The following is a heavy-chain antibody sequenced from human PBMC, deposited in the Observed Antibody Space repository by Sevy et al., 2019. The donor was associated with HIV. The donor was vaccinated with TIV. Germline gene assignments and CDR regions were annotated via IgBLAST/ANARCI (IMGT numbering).Heavy chain of an antibody. Sequence: ASVKVSCKASGFNFASYDIYWVRQATGQGLEWMGWMNTNTGNTGFAQKFQGRVTMTRNTSITTAYMELSNLRSEDTAVYYRARVSGWHLRYAMEVWGQGTTVTVSS. CDR3: ARVSGWHLRYAMEV. CDR2: MNTNTGNT. J-gene: IGHJ6*02. D-gene: IGHD6-19*01. V-gene: IGHV1-8*02. CDR1: GFNFASYD.